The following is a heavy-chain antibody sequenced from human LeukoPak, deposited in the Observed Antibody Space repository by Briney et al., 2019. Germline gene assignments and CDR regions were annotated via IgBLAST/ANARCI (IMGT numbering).Heavy chain of an antibody. J-gene: IGHJ5*02. Sequence: GGSLRLSCGASGFTVSSNYMSWVRQAPGKGLEWVSVIYSGGSTYYADSVKGRFTISRDNSKNTLYLQMNSLRGEDTAVYYCAGGPKKQLIWGRASNGFDPWGRGTLVTVSS. CDR2: IYSGGST. D-gene: IGHD3-10*01. CDR1: GFTVSSNY. V-gene: IGHV3-66*01. CDR3: AGGPKKQLIWGRASNGFDP.